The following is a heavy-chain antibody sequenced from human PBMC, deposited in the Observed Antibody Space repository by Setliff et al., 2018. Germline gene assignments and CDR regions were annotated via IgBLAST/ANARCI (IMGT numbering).Heavy chain of an antibody. V-gene: IGHV1-18*01. CDR1: GYTFSESI. CDR2: IAVYTGKT. D-gene: IGHD2-8*01. J-gene: IGHJ4*01. Sequence: ASVKVSCKASGYTFSESIVSWVRQAPGQGLEWMGWIAVYTGKTYSAQKFQGRLTMTTDKSTNMAYLDLRGQRLDDTAIYFCLRLVRYCSRTACQRTSGDEVWGQGALVTVSS. CDR3: LRLVRYCSRTACQRTSGDEV.